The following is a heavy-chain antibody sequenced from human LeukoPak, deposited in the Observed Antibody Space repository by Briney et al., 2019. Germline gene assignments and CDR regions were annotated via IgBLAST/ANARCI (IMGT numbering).Heavy chain of an antibody. Sequence: PSETLSLTCAVSGCSISSGYYWGWIRQPPGKGLEWIGSIYHSGSTYYNPPLKSRVTISVDTSKNQFSLKLSSVTAADTAVYYCARRTIFGLNWFDPWGQGTLVTVSS. V-gene: IGHV4-38-2*01. J-gene: IGHJ5*02. D-gene: IGHD3-3*01. CDR3: ARRTIFGLNWFDP. CDR1: GCSISSGYY. CDR2: IYHSGST.